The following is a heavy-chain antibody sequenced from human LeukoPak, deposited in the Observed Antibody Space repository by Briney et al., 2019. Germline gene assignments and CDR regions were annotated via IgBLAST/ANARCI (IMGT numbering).Heavy chain of an antibody. CDR3: AGYSSSWYGLNFDY. J-gene: IGHJ4*02. V-gene: IGHV3-23*01. CDR1: GFTFSSYA. Sequence: GGSLRLSCAASGFTFSSYAMSWVRQAPGKGLEWVPAISGSGGSTYYADSVKGRFTISRDNSKNTLYLQMNSLRAEDTAVYYCAGYSSSWYGLNFDYWGQGTLVTVSS. D-gene: IGHD6-13*01. CDR2: ISGSGGST.